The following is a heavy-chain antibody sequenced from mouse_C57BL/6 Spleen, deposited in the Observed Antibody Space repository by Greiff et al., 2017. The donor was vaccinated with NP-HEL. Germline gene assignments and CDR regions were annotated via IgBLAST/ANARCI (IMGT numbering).Heavy chain of an antibody. D-gene: IGHD2-3*01. CDR1: GYAFSSYW. Sequence: VQLQQSGAELVKPGASVKISCKASGYAFSSYWMNWVKQRPGKGLEWIGQIYPGDGDTNYNGKFKGKATLTADKSSSTAYMQLSSLTSEDSAVYFWARRTYDGYLDYWGQGTTLTVSS. V-gene: IGHV1-80*01. CDR2: IYPGDGDT. CDR3: ARRTYDGYLDY. J-gene: IGHJ2*01.